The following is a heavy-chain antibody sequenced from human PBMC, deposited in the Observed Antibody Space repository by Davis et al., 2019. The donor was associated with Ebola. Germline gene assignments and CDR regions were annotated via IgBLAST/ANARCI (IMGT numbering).Heavy chain of an antibody. D-gene: IGHD1-26*01. CDR2: IRHDGSEE. V-gene: IGHV3-30*02. J-gene: IGHJ4*02. Sequence: GGSLRLSCAASGFNFGTFVIHWVRQAPVKGLEWVAFIRHDGSEEYYADSVKARFSISRDNSKNTLYLQMNSLRAEDTAVYYCAKTQELHFDYWGQGTLVTVSS. CDR1: GFNFGTFV. CDR3: AKTQELHFDY.